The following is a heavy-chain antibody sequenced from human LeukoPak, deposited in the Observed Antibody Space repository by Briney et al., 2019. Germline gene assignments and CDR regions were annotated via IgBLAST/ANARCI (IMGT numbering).Heavy chain of an antibody. D-gene: IGHD4-17*01. V-gene: IGHV1-18*04. Sequence: ASVNVSCMASGYTFTSYGISWVRQPPGQGLEWMGWISAYNGNTNYAQKLQGRVTMTTDTSTSTAYMELRSLRSDDTAVYYCARYLRSLSWYFDLWGRGTLVTVSS. J-gene: IGHJ2*01. CDR2: ISAYNGNT. CDR3: ARYLRSLSWYFDL. CDR1: GYTFTSYG.